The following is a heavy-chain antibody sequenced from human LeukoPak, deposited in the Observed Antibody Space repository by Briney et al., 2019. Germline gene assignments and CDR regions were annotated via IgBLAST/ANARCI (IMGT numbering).Heavy chain of an antibody. D-gene: IGHD3-22*01. CDR3: ARARGGGYDSSGYYSYYFDY. CDR2: IKQDGSEE. J-gene: IGHJ4*02. V-gene: IGHV3-7*01. Sequence: GGSLRLSCAASGFTFSSYWMSWVRQAPGKGLEWVANIKQDGSEEYYVDSVKGRFTISRDNAKNSLYLQMNSLRAEDTAVYYCARARGGGYDSSGYYSYYFDYWGQGTLVTVSS. CDR1: GFTFSSYW.